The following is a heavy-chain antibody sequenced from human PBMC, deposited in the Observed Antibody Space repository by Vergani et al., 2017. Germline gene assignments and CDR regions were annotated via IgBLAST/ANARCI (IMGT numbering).Heavy chain of an antibody. CDR1: GFSLNTRGVS. CDR2: IYWNDDQ. V-gene: IGHV2-5*04. J-gene: IGHJ6*03. Sequence: QITLKESGPTLVKPTQTLTLTCTFSGFSLNTRGVSVAWIRQPPGKALDWLALIYWNDDQHYSPSLNNRVTITKDTSKNQVVLTMTNMDYVDTGTYYCVYRKTECGTTGCFYPFQYYYFMYVRGKGTTVTDSS. D-gene: IGHD1-7*01. CDR3: VYRKTECGTTGCFYPFQYYYFMYV.